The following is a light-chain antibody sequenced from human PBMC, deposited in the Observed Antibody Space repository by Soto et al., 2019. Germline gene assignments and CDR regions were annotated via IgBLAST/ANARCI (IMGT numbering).Light chain of an antibody. CDR3: SSYTSDFTLGGVV. J-gene: IGLJ2*01. CDR1: NNDVGGYNY. CDR2: AVT. V-gene: IGLV2-14*01. Sequence: QSALTQPASVSASPGQSITISCAGTNNDVGGYNYVSWYQQHPGKAPKLMIYAVTNRPSGVSYRFSGSKSGNTASLTISGVQTEDEADYYCSSYTSDFTLGGVVFGGGTKLTVL.